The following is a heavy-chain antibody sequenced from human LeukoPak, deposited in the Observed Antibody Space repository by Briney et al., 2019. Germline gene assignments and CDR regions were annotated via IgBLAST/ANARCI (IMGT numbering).Heavy chain of an antibody. J-gene: IGHJ3*02. V-gene: IGHV3-30-3*01. Sequence: GGCLRLSCAASGFTFSSYAMHWVRQAPGKGLEWVAVISYDGSNKYYADSVKGRFTISRDNSKNTLYLQMNSLRAEDTAVYYCARDGLPRGAFDIWGQGTMVTVSS. CDR1: GFTFSSYA. CDR3: ARDGLPRGAFDI. CDR2: ISYDGSNK. D-gene: IGHD3/OR15-3a*01.